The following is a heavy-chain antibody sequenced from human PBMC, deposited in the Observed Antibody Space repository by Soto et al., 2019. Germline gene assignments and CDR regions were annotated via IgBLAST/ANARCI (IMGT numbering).Heavy chain of an antibody. Sequence: EVQLLESGGGLVQPGGSLRLSCAASGFTFTSYAMSWVRQAPGKGLEWVSAISGSGGTTYYADSVKGRFTISRDNSKNTRCLQMNSLRAEDTAVYSCAKEGTSRGGAFDIWGQGTMVTVSS. CDR3: AKEGTSRGGAFDI. D-gene: IGHD2-2*01. V-gene: IGHV3-23*01. CDR1: GFTFTSYA. CDR2: ISGSGGTT. J-gene: IGHJ3*02.